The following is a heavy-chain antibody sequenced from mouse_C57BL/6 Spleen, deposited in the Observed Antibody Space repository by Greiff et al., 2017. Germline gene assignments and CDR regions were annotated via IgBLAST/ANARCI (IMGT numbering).Heavy chain of an antibody. CDR3: SREDDCYYFDY. V-gene: IGHV1-81*01. D-gene: IGHD2-3*01. CDR1: GYTFTRYG. CDR2: IYPRSGNT. J-gene: IGHJ2*01. Sequence: VQLQQSGAELARPGASVKMSCTASGYTFTRYGISWVKQRPGQGLEWIGEIYPRSGNTYYNEKFKGKATLTAEKSSSTAYMELRSLTSEDSAVYCCSREDDCYYFDYWGQGTTLTVSS.